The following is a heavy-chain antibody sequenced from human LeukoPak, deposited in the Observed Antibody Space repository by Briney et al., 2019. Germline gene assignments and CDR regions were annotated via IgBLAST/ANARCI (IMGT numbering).Heavy chain of an antibody. CDR2: ISGSGGST. J-gene: IGHJ4*02. V-gene: IGHV3-23*01. D-gene: IGHD5-18*01. Sequence: GASVKVSCKASGYTFSSYAMSWVRQAPGKGLEWVSAISGSGGSTYYADSVKGRFTISRDNSKNTLYLQMNSLRAEDTAVYYCAKAKVGYTANYFDYWGQGTLVTVSS. CDR1: GYTFSSYA. CDR3: AKAKVGYTANYFDY.